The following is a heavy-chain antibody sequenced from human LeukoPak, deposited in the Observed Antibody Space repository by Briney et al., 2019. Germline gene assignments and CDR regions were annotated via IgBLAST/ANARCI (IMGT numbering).Heavy chain of an antibody. D-gene: IGHD6-19*01. Sequence: SETLSLTCAVSGGSISSSNWWSWVRQPPGKGLEWIGEIYHSGSTNYNPSLKSRVTISVDTSKNQFSLKLSSVTAADTAVYYCARKAYSSGWSPSDAFDIWGQGTMVTVSS. V-gene: IGHV4-4*02. CDR3: ARKAYSSGWSPSDAFDI. J-gene: IGHJ3*02. CDR2: IYHSGST. CDR1: GGSISSSNW.